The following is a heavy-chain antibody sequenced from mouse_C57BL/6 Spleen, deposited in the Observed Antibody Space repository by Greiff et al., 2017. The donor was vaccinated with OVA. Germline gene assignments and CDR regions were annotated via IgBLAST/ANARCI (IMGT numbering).Heavy chain of an antibody. V-gene: IGHV1-80*01. CDR2: IYPGDGDT. J-gene: IGHJ3*01. CDR1: GYAFSSYW. D-gene: IGHD2-3*01. CDR3: ARYGYYLFAY. Sequence: VQLVESGAELVKPGASVKISCKASGYAFSSYWMNWVKQRPGTGLEWIGQIYPGDGDTNYHGTFKGKATLTADTSSSTAYMQLSSLTSEDSAVNFGARYGYYLFAYWGQGTLVTVSA.